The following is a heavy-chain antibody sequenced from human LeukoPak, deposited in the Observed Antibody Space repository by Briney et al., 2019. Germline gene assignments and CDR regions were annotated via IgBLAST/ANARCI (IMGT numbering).Heavy chain of an antibody. J-gene: IGHJ3*02. V-gene: IGHV4-61*02. CDR3: ARATSYCSSTSCYSNAFDI. Sequence: SQTLSLTCTVSGGSISSGSYYWSWIRQPAGKGLEWIGRIYTSGSTNYNPSLKSRVTISVDTSKNQFSLKLSSVTTADTAVYYCARATSYCSSTSCYSNAFDIRGQGTMVTVSS. D-gene: IGHD2-2*01. CDR2: IYTSGST. CDR1: GGSISSGSYY.